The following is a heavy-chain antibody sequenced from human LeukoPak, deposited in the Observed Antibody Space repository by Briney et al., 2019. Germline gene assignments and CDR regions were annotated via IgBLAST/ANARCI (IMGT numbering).Heavy chain of an antibody. D-gene: IGHD3-3*01. CDR2: IDSTAST. J-gene: IGHJ6*02. V-gene: IGHV4-59*08. CDR1: GGSISSYY. CDR3: ARLSYYDFWSGPYYYYGMDV. Sequence: SETLSLTCTVSGGSISSYYWSWIRQPPGKGLEWIGYIDSTASTNYNPSLKTRVTISIDTSNNQFSLKLSPVTAADTAVYYCARLSYYDFWSGPYYYYGMDVWGQGTTVTVSS.